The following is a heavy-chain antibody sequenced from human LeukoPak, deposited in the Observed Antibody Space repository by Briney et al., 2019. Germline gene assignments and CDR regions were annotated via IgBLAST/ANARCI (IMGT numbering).Heavy chain of an antibody. CDR2: ISYDGSNK. Sequence: GGSLRLSCAASGFTFSSYAMHWVRQAPGKGLEWVAVISYDGSNKYYADSVKGRFTISRDNSKNTLYLQMNSLRAEDTAVYYCAREKVAVAGLEYFQHWGQGTLVTVSS. J-gene: IGHJ1*01. D-gene: IGHD6-19*01. V-gene: IGHV3-30-3*01. CDR1: GFTFSSYA. CDR3: AREKVAVAGLEYFQH.